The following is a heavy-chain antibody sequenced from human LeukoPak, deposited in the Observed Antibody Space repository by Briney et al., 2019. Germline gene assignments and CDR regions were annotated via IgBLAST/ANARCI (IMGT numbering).Heavy chain of an antibody. CDR3: ATPIAVAGDLDS. CDR2: FDPEDGET. Sequence: ASVKVSCKVSGYTLTELSMHWVRQAPGKGLEWMGGFDPEDGETIYAQKFQGRVTMTEDTSTDTAYMELSSLRSEDTAVYYCATPIAVAGDLDSWGQGTLVTVSS. V-gene: IGHV1-24*01. CDR1: GYTLTELS. J-gene: IGHJ4*02. D-gene: IGHD6-19*01.